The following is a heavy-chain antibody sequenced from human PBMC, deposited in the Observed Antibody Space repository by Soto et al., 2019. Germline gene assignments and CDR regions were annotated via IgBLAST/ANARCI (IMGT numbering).Heavy chain of an antibody. CDR3: ARLPSRHWVDE. Sequence: ETLSITSTVSGSSINSSGYYWGWIRQPPGKGLEWIGSMFYGVSTYYNPSLKSRVTVSVDTSKNQFSLNLRSVTAADTAVYYCARLPSRHWVDEWGQGTLVTVSS. J-gene: IGHJ4*02. V-gene: IGHV4-39*01. CDR1: GSSINSSGYY. CDR2: MFYGVST. D-gene: IGHD2-15*01.